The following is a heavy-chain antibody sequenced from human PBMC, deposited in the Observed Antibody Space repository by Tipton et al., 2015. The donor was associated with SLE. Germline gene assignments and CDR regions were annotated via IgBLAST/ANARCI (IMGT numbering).Heavy chain of an antibody. V-gene: IGHV4-4*08. CDR1: GGSISSYY. Sequence: TLSLTCTVSGGSISSYYWSWIRQPPGKGLEWIGYIYTSGSTNYNPSLKSRVTISVDTSKNQFSLKLSSVTAADTAVYYCAGGTGITYFDYWGQGTLVTVSS. J-gene: IGHJ4*02. CDR2: IYTSGST. CDR3: AGGTGITYFDY. D-gene: IGHD3-16*01.